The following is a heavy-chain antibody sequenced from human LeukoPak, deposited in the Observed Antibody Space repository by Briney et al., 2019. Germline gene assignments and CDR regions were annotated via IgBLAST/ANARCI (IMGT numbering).Heavy chain of an antibody. V-gene: IGHV3-7*01. CDR3: ASGHSSGWPYQVAFDI. D-gene: IGHD6-19*01. J-gene: IGHJ3*02. Sequence: GGSLTLSCAASGFTCSSYWMSWVGQAPGKGLEWVANIKQDGSEKSYVVSGKGTFTISRDNPKNSPYLQMNSLRAEDTAVYYCASGHSSGWPYQVAFDIWGQGTMATVSS. CDR2: IKQDGSEK. CDR1: GFTCSSYW.